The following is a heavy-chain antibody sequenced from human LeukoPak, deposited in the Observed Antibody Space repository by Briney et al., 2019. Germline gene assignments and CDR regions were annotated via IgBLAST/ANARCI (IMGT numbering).Heavy chain of an antibody. V-gene: IGHV4-59*08. CDR2: IYYSGST. J-gene: IGHJ4*02. CDR3: ARQKTGWAGFDY. CDR1: GGSISSYY. Sequence: SETLSLTCTVSGGSISSYYWSWIRQPPGKGLEWIGYIYYSGSTNYNPSLKSRVTISVDTSKNQFSPKLSSVTAADTAVYYCARQKTGWAGFDYWGQGTLVTVSS. D-gene: IGHD6-19*01.